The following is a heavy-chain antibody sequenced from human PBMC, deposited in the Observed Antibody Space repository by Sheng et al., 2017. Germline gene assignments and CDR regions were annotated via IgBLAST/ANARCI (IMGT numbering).Heavy chain of an antibody. V-gene: IGHV4-34*01. Sequence: QVQLQQWGAGLLKPSETLSLTCAVYGGSISGYYWSWIRQPPGKGLEWIGEINDSGSTNYNPSLKSRVTISVDTSKNHLSLKLSSVTAADRAVYYCVRHRPEPKYYYYYYGMDVWGQGTTVTVSS. CDR2: INDSGST. CDR1: GGSISGYY. CDR3: VRHRPEPKYYYYYYGMDV. J-gene: IGHJ6*02.